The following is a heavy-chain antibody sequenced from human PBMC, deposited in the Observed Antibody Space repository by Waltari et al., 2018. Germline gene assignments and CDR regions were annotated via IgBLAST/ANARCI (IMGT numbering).Heavy chain of an antibody. D-gene: IGHD4-17*01. CDR1: GSTFSSYR. Sequence: EVQLVESGGGLVQPGGSLRLSCAASGSTFSSYRMNWVRQAPGKGLEWVSYITSTGSTMYYADSVKGRFTISRDNAKNSLYLQMNNLRAEDTAVYYCAFNGDYYYYYLGVWGRGTTVTVSS. V-gene: IGHV3-48*04. J-gene: IGHJ6*03. CDR3: AFNGDYYYYYLGV. CDR2: ITSTGSTM.